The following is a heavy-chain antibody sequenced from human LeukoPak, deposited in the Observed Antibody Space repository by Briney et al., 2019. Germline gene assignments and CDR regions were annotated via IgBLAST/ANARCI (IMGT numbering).Heavy chain of an antibody. CDR3: VLGWRDN. CDR1: GITFRNYW. Sequence: GGSLRLSCVASGITFRNYWMSWVRQAPGKGLEWVANINQDSSEKYYVDSVKGRFTISRDNAKNSLYLQLNTLRPEDTAVYYCVLGWRDNWGQGTLVTVSS. V-gene: IGHV3-7*01. D-gene: IGHD4-23*01. J-gene: IGHJ4*02. CDR2: INQDSSEK.